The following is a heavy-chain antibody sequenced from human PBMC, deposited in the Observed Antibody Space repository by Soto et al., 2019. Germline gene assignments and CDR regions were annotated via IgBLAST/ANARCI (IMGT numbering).Heavy chain of an antibody. J-gene: IGHJ3*02. CDR1: GYSFTSYW. V-gene: IGHV5-51*01. D-gene: IGHD5-12*01. CDR3: ATSVEMATTKGDAFDI. CDR2: IYPGDSDT. Sequence: WESLKISCKGSGYSFTSYWIGWVRQMPGKGLEWMGIIYPGDSDTRYSPSFQGQVTISADKSISTAYLQWSSLKASDTAMYYCATSVEMATTKGDAFDIWGQGTMVTVSS.